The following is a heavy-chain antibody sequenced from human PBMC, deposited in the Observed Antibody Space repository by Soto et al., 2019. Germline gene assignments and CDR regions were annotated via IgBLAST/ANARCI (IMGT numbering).Heavy chain of an antibody. D-gene: IGHD6-6*01. J-gene: IGHJ6*02. V-gene: IGHV1-69*13. Sequence: ASVKVSCKASGGTFSSYAISWVRQAPGQGLEWMGGIIPIFGTANYAQKFQGRVTITADESTSTAYMELSSLRSEDTAVYYCARVPPKNSSPRGAHPYYYYYYGMDVWGQGTTVTVSS. CDR1: GGTFSSYA. CDR3: ARVPPKNSSPRGAHPYYYYYYGMDV. CDR2: IIPIFGTA.